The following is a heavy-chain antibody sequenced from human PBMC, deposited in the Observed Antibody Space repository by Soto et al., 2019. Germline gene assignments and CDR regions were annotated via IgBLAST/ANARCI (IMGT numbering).Heavy chain of an antibody. V-gene: IGHV3-74*01. CDR2: INSDGSST. CDR3: ARGYYDFWSGYFDAFDI. J-gene: IGHJ3*02. CDR1: GFTFSSYW. Sequence: PGGSLRLSCAASGFTFSSYWMHWVRQAPGKGLVWVSRINSDGSSTSYADSVKGQFTISRDNAKNTLYLQMNSLRAEDTAVYYCARGYYDFWSGYFDAFDIWGQGTMVTVSS. D-gene: IGHD3-3*01.